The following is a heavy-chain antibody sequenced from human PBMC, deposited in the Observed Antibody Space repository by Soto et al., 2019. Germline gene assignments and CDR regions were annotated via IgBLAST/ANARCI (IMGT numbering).Heavy chain of an antibody. J-gene: IGHJ6*02. CDR2: MNPNSGNT. CDR1: GYTFASDG. CDR3: ASYVRSYYNGMDV. D-gene: IGHD3-16*01. V-gene: IGHV1-8*02. Sequence: ASVKVSCKASGYTFASDGVSWVRQATGQGLEWMGWMNPNSGNTGCAQKFQGRVTMTRNTSISTAYMELSSLRSEDMAVYYCASYVRSYYNGMDVWGQGTTVTVSS.